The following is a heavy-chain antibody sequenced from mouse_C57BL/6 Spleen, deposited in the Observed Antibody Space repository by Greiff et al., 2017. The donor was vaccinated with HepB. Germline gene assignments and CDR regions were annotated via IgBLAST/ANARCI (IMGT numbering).Heavy chain of an antibody. D-gene: IGHD2-5*01. CDR3: ARSNQYFDV. Sequence: EVQLQQSGAELVKPGASVKLSCTASGFNIKDYYMHWVKQRTEQGLEWIGRIDPEDGETKYAPTFQGKATITADTSSNTAYLQLSSLTSEDTAVYYCARSNQYFDVWGTGTTVTVSS. CDR2: IDPEDGET. J-gene: IGHJ1*03. CDR1: GFNIKDYY. V-gene: IGHV14-2*01.